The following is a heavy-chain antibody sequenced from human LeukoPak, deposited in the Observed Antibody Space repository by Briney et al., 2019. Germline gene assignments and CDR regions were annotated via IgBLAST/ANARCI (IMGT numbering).Heavy chain of an antibody. D-gene: IGHD6-13*01. Sequence: GGSLRLSCAASGFTFSNYNMRWVRQAPGKGLKWVAFIRYDANNRYSADSVKGRFTISRDNSKNTLYLQMNSLRAEGTAVYYCAKGIKPGPIAAAGPLVDYWGQGTLVTVSS. CDR3: AKGIKPGPIAAAGPLVDY. CDR1: GFTFSNYN. CDR2: IRYDANNR. J-gene: IGHJ4*02. V-gene: IGHV3-30*02.